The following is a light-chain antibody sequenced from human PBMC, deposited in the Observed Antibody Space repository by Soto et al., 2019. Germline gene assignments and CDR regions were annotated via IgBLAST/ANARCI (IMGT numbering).Light chain of an antibody. J-gene: IGLJ1*01. CDR2: ANT. Sequence: QSALTQPPSVSGAPGQRVTISCTGSSSNIGAHYDVHWYQQLPGTAPKLLIYANTHRPSGVPDRFSGSQSGTSASLAITGLQAEDEADYYCQSHDTSLSGSYVFGSGTQLTVL. CDR3: QSHDTSLSGSYV. CDR1: SSNIGAHYD. V-gene: IGLV1-40*01.